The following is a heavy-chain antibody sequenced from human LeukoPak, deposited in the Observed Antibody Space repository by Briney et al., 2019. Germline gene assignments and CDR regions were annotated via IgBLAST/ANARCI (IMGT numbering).Heavy chain of an antibody. CDR2: IIPILGIA. V-gene: IGHV1-69*04. CDR1: GGTFSSYA. Sequence: GSSVKVSCKASGGTFSSYAISWVRQAPGQGLEWMGRIIPILGIANYAQKFQGRVTITADKSTSTAYMELSSLRSEDTAVYYCASAPLDIVATSNFDYWGQGTLVTVS. J-gene: IGHJ4*02. D-gene: IGHD5-12*01. CDR3: ASAPLDIVATSNFDY.